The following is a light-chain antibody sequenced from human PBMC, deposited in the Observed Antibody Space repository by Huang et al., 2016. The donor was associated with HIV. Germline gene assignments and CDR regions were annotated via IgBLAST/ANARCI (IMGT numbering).Light chain of an antibody. CDR2: GAS. V-gene: IGKV3-15*01. CDR1: QSVTTT. Sequence: EIVMTQSPATLSVSPGARATLSCRASQSVTTTLAWYQQKPGHTPRLLIHGASARATGIPAMFTGSGSGTEFTLTISSLQSEDFAVYYCQHYNSWPPTFGQGTKVEIK. CDR3: QHYNSWPPT. J-gene: IGKJ1*01.